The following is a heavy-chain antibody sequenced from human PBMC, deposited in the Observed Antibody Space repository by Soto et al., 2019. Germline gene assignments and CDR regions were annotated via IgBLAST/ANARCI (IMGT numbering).Heavy chain of an antibody. D-gene: IGHD3-10*01. V-gene: IGHV3-21*01. CDR1: GVTFSSYS. J-gene: IGHJ4*02. CDR2: ISSSSSYI. Sequence: PGGSLRLSCAASGVTFSSYSMNWVRQAPGKGLEWVSSISSSSSYIYYADSVKGRSTISRDNAKNSLYLQMNSLRAGDTAVYYCAGGELPFHWGQGTLVTVSS. CDR3: AGGELPFH.